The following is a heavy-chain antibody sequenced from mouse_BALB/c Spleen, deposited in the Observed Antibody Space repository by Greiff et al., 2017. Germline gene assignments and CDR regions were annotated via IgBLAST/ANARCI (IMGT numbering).Heavy chain of an antibody. J-gene: IGHJ4*01. Sequence: EVQRVESGGGLVKPGGSLKLSCAASGFAFSSYDMSWVRQTPEKRLEWVAYISSGGGSTYYPDTVKGRFTISRDNAKNTLYLQMSSLKSEDTAMYYCARQIHYGSLDYWGQGTSVTVSS. V-gene: IGHV5-12-1*01. CDR3: ARQIHYGSLDY. D-gene: IGHD1-2*01. CDR2: ISSGGGST. CDR1: GFAFSSYD.